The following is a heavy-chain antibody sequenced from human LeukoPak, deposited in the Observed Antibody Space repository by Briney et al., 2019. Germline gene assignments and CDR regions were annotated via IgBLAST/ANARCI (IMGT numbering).Heavy chain of an antibody. J-gene: IGHJ4*02. Sequence: SGTLSLTCAVSGVSISTSEWWIWVRQPPGQGMEWIGEIHRDGRSRYNPSLKSRVTMSIDYSKNQFSLKVSSATAADTATYYCGKTDIYFNPIDYWGPGSLVTVSS. CDR3: GKTDIYFNPIDY. CDR2: IHRDGRS. D-gene: IGHD3-9*01. V-gene: IGHV4-4*02. CDR1: GVSISTSEW.